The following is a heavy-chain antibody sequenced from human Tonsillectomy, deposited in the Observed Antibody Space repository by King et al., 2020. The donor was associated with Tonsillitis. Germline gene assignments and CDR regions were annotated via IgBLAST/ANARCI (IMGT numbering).Heavy chain of an antibody. D-gene: IGHD3-10*01. CDR2: IYSGGSST. J-gene: IGHJ4*02. CDR3: AKGATGSGSYDY. Sequence: VQLVESGGGLVQPGGSLRLSCAASGFTFRSYAMSWVRQAPGKGLEWVSLIYSGGSSTYYADSVKGRFTISRDNSKKRLYLQMNSLRAEATAVYYCAKGATGSGSYDYGGQGTLVT. V-gene: IGHV3-23*03. CDR1: GFTFRSYA.